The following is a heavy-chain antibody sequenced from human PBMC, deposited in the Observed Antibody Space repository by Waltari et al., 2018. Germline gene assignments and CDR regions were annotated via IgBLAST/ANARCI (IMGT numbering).Heavy chain of an antibody. Sequence: EVQLLESGGGLVQPGGSLRLSCAASGFTFSSYAMSWARQAPGKGLEWVSAISGSGGSTYYADSVKGRFTISRDNSKNTLYLQMNSLRAEDTAVYYCAKVSFGTDAFDIWGQGTMVTVSS. J-gene: IGHJ3*02. V-gene: IGHV3-23*01. CDR1: GFTFSSYA. CDR2: ISGSGGST. CDR3: AKVSFGTDAFDI. D-gene: IGHD3-10*01.